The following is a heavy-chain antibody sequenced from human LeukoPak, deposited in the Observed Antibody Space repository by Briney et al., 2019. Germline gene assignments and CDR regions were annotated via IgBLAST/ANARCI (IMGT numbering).Heavy chain of an antibody. V-gene: IGHV4-39*01. CDR2: IYYSGST. CDR3: ARGSMVRGASHEY. D-gene: IGHD3-10*01. J-gene: IGHJ4*02. CDR1: GGSISSSSYY. Sequence: KPSETLSLTCTVSGGSISSSSYYWGWIRQPPGKGLEWIGSIYYSGSTYYNPSLKSRVTISVDTSKNQFSLKLSSVTAADTAVYYCARGSMVRGASHEYWGQGTLVTVSS.